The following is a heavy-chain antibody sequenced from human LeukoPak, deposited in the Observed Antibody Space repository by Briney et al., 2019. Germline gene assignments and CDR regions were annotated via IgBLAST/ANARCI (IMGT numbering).Heavy chain of an antibody. V-gene: IGHV1-69*04. CDR3: ARGDYGDLFDY. CDR2: IIPILGIT. Sequence: SVKVSCKASGGTFSSYAISWVRQAPGRGLEWMGRIIPILGITNYPQKFQDRVTVTADKSTSTAYMELSSLRSEDTAVYYCARGDYGDLFDYWGQGTLVTLSS. CDR1: GGTFSSYA. J-gene: IGHJ4*02. D-gene: IGHD4-17*01.